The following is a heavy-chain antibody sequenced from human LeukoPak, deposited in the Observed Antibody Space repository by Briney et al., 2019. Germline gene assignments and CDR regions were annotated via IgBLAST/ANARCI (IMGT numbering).Heavy chain of an antibody. CDR1: GYTFTGFY. CDR3: ARDPWNGGLQAALDY. V-gene: IGHV1-2*02. D-gene: IGHD3-3*01. J-gene: IGHJ4*02. CDR2: INPNSGDT. Sequence: ASVKVSCKASGYTFTGFYMHWVRQAPGQGLEWMGWINPNSGDTNYVQKFQGRVTMTRDTSIRTAYMELSRLISDDTAVYYCARDPWNGGLQAALDYWGQGTLVTVSS.